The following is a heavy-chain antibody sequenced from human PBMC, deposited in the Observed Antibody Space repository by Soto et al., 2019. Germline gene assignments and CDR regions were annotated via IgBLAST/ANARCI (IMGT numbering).Heavy chain of an antibody. J-gene: IGHJ4*02. V-gene: IGHV1-69*13. D-gene: IGHD5-18*01. CDR1: GGTFSSYA. Sequence: GASVKVSCKASGGTFSSYAISWVRQAPGQGLEWMGGIIPIFGTANYAQKFQGRVTITADESTSTAYMELSSLRSEDTAVYYCARDYRGVDTAMVTGFDYWGQGTLVTVSS. CDR3: ARDYRGVDTAMVTGFDY. CDR2: IIPIFGTA.